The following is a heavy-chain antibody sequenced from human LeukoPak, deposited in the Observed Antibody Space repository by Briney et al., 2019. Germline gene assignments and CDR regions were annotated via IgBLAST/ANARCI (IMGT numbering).Heavy chain of an antibody. CDR1: GYTFTSYA. J-gene: IGHJ3*02. CDR2: IIPIFGTA. Sequence: GASVKVSCKASGYTFTSYAISWVRQAPGQGLEWMGGIIPIFGTANYAQKFQGRVTITADESTGTAYMELSSLRSEDTAVYYCARDSLGGAFDIWGQGTMVTVSS. V-gene: IGHV1-69*13. CDR3: ARDSLGGAFDI.